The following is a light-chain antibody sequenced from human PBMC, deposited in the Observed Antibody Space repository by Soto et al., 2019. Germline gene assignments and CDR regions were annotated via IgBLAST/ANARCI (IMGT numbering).Light chain of an antibody. Sequence: QSVLTQPPSVSGAPGQRVTISCTGSSSNIGAGYDVHWYQLLPGTAPKLLIYGNTNRPSGVPDRFSGSKSGTSASLAITGLQAEDEADDYCQSSDSSLSGVVFGGGTKLTVL. CDR3: QSSDSSLSGVV. CDR1: SSNIGAGYD. V-gene: IGLV1-40*01. CDR2: GNT. J-gene: IGLJ3*02.